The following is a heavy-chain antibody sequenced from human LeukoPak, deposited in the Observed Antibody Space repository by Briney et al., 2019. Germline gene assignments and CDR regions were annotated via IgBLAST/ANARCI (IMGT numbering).Heavy chain of an antibody. CDR2: IYWDDDK. J-gene: IGHJ5*02. Sequence: SGPTLVNPTQTLTLTCTFSGFSLSTSGVGVGWIRQPPGKALEWLALIYWDDDKRYSPSLKSRLTITKDTSKNQVVLTMTNMDPVDTATYYCAHSLGIAAAGTRDWFDLWGQGTLVTVSS. CDR1: GFSLSTSGVG. V-gene: IGHV2-5*02. CDR3: AHSLGIAAAGTRDWFDL. D-gene: IGHD6-13*01.